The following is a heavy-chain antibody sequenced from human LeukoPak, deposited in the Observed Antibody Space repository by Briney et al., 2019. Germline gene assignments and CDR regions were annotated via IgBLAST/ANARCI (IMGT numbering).Heavy chain of an antibody. CDR1: GGSISSYY. Sequence: SETLSLTCTVSGGSISSYYWSWIRQPPGKGLEWIGYIYYSGSTNYNPSLKSRVTISVDTSKNQFSLKLSSVTAADTAVYYCARHPHYCDSSGPPFDPWGQGTLVTVSS. V-gene: IGHV4-59*08. CDR2: IYYSGST. D-gene: IGHD3-22*01. J-gene: IGHJ5*02. CDR3: ARHPHYCDSSGPPFDP.